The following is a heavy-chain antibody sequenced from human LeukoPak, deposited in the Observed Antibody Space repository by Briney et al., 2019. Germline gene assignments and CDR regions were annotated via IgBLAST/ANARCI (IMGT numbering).Heavy chain of an antibody. Sequence: QSGTSLRPSCAASGFTFSDYAVNWVRQAPGKGLEWVAVISYDGNNKYYTDSLKGRFTLSRDNSKNTLYLQMNSLRAEDTAVYYCARDDGAGSGSYYNGGIDYWGQGTLVTVSS. CDR2: ISYDGNNK. CDR3: ARDDGAGSGSYYNGGIDY. V-gene: IGHV3-30*10. CDR1: GFTFSDYA. D-gene: IGHD3-10*01. J-gene: IGHJ4*02.